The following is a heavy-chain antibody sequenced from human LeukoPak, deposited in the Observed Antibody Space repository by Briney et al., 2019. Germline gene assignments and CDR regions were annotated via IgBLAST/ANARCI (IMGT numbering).Heavy chain of an antibody. CDR3: ARDLVVPAAIEGTPNWFDP. CDR1: GYTFTSYG. J-gene: IGHJ5*02. D-gene: IGHD2-2*01. Sequence: ASVKVSCKASGYTFTSYGISWVRQAPGQGLEWMGWISAYNGNTNYAQKLQGRVTMTTDTSTSTAYMGLRSLRSDDTAVYYCARDLVVPAAIEGTPNWFDPWGRGTLVTVSS. CDR2: ISAYNGNT. V-gene: IGHV1-18*04.